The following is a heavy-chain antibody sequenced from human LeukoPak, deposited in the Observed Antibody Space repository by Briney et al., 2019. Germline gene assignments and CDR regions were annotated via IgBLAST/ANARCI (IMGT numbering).Heavy chain of an antibody. CDR1: GFSFTKYW. CDR3: AREPNSFDY. CDR2: INLNGSDK. V-gene: IGHV3-7*01. J-gene: IGHJ4*02. Sequence: GGSLGLSCAASGFSFTKYWMTWVRQAPGKGLEWVANINLNGSDKFYVNSVKGRFTISRDNAKNSLSLQMNSLGAEDTAVYYCAREPNSFDYWGQGTLVTVSS.